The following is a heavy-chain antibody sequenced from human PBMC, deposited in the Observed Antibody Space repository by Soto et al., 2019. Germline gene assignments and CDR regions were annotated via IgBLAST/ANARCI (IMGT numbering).Heavy chain of an antibody. J-gene: IGHJ6*02. D-gene: IGHD6-13*01. Sequence: GASVKVSCKASGYTFTSYGISWVRQAPGQGLEWMGWISAYNGNTNYAQKLQGRVTMTTDTSTSTAYMELRSLRSDDTAVYYCARPIAAANYYYYGMDVWGQGTTVTVSS. V-gene: IGHV1-18*01. CDR2: ISAYNGNT. CDR1: GYTFTSYG. CDR3: ARPIAAANYYYYGMDV.